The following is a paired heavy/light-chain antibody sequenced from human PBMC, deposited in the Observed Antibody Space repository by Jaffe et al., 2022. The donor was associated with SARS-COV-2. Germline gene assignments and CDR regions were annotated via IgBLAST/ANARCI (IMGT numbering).Heavy chain of an antibody. Sequence: EVQLVESGGGLVQPGGSLRLSCAASGFTLRGDWMHWVRQAPGKGPMWVSRINSDGSSTGYADSVNGRFTISRDNAKNMVHLQMNSLRVEDTAVYYCAHAVDGSRNDLDFWGQGTMVTVS. CDR3: AHAVDGSRNDLDF. CDR1: GFTLRGDW. J-gene: IGHJ3*01. D-gene: IGHD2-2*01. V-gene: IGHV3-74*01. CDR2: INSDGSST.
Light chain of an antibody. CDR1: SSNVGSSS. Sequence: QSVLTQPPSASGTPGQRVTISCSGSSSNVGSSSVCWYQQLPGTAPKLVINKNDLRPSGVPDRFSGSKSGASASLAIGGLRSEDEADYYCAAWDGSLSKLVFGGGTKLTVL. J-gene: IGLJ2*01. CDR2: KND. CDR3: AAWDGSLSKLV. V-gene: IGLV1-47*01.